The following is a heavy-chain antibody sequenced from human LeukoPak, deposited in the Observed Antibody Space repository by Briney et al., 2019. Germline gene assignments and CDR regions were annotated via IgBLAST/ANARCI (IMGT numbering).Heavy chain of an antibody. J-gene: IGHJ4*02. Sequence: GGSLRLSCETSGFTFSSYGMNWVRQAPGQGLEWISYISPSDNTIYYADSVKGRFTISRDNDKNSVYLQMSSLRVEDTAVYYCAKDVWSGYYLADYWGQGTLVAVSS. D-gene: IGHD3-3*01. CDR2: ISPSDNTI. CDR1: GFTFSSYG. V-gene: IGHV3-48*03. CDR3: AKDVWSGYYLADY.